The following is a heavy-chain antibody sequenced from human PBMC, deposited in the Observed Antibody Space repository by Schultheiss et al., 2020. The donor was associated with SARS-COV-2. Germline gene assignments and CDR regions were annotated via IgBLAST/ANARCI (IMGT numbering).Heavy chain of an antibody. J-gene: IGHJ1*01. Sequence: SETLSLTCTVSGGSVSSGSYYWSWIRQPPGKGLEWIGYIYYSGSTNYNPSLKSRVTISVDTSKNQFSLKLSSVTAADTAVYYCATFCGGSCPGTSEYFQHWGQGTLVTVSS. D-gene: IGHD2-15*01. CDR3: ATFCGGSCPGTSEYFQH. V-gene: IGHV4-61*01. CDR1: GGSVSSGSYY. CDR2: IYYSGST.